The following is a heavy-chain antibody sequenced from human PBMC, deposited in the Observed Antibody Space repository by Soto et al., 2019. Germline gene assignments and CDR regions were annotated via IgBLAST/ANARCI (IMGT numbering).Heavy chain of an antibody. Sequence: QITLKESGPTLVKPTQTVTLTCTFSGFSLSTSGVGVRWIRQPPGKALEWLALIYWDDDKRYSPSLNSRLTNTKDTSKHQVVLTRTNMDPADTATYYCAHIIKTDEDYPQDARYYGMDVWGQGTTVTVSS. V-gene: IGHV2-5*02. CDR3: AHIIKTDEDYPQDARYYGMDV. CDR1: GFSLSTSGVG. J-gene: IGHJ6*02. D-gene: IGHD3-16*01. CDR2: IYWDDDK.